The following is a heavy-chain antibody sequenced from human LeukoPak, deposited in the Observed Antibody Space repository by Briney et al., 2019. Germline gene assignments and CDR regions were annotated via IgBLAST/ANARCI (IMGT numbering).Heavy chain of an antibody. CDR2: IWYDGGNK. Sequence: PGGSLSLHCAASGFTFSSYGMHWLREAPGKGLEGVAVIWYDGGNKYYADSVKGRSTISRDNSKNTLYPQMYSLRAEDTAVYYCARDDGSGSSLDYWGQGTLVTVSS. V-gene: IGHV3-33*01. CDR1: GFTFSSYG. D-gene: IGHD3-10*01. J-gene: IGHJ4*02. CDR3: ARDDGSGSSLDY.